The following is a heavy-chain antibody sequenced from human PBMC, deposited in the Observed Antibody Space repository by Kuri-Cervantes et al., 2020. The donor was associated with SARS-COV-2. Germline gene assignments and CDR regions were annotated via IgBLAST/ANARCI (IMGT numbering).Heavy chain of an antibody. J-gene: IGHJ6*02. CDR3: FSGYYDFWSGYETPYYYYGMDV. CDR1: GFTFSSYA. V-gene: IGHV3-23*01. Sequence: GGSLRLSCAASGFTFSSYAMSWVRQAPGKGLEWVSAISGSGGSTYYADSVKGRFTISRDNSKNTLYLQMNSLRAEDTAVYYCFSGYYDFWSGYETPYYYYGMDVWGQGTTVTVSS. CDR2: ISGSGGST. D-gene: IGHD3-3*01.